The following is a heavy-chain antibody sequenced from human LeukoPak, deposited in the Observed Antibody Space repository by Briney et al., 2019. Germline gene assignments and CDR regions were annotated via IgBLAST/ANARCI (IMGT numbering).Heavy chain of an antibody. J-gene: IGHJ6*03. D-gene: IGHD3-10*01. CDR3: ARDLYYYGSGSYYNSPSYYYYMDV. V-gene: IGHV4-38-2*02. CDR2: IYHRGST. Sequence: PSETLSLACAVSGYSISSGYYWGWIRQPPGEGLEWIGSIYHRGSTYYNPSLKSRVTMSVDTSKNQFSLKLSSVTAADTAVYYCARDLYYYGSGSYYNSPSYYYYMDVWGKGTTVTVSS. CDR1: GYSISSGYY.